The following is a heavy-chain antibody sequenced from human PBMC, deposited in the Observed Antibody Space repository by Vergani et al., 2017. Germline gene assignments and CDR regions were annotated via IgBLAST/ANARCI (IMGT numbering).Heavy chain of an antibody. V-gene: IGHV4-39*07. CDR1: GGSISSSSYY. J-gene: IGHJ4*02. CDR3: ARIAIDRIAAAVDY. Sequence: QLQLQESGPGLVKPSETLSLTCTVSGGSISSSSYYWGWIRQPPGKGLEWIGSIYYSGSTYYNPSLKSRVTISVDTSKNQFSLKLSSVTAAETAVYYCARIAIDRIAAAVDYWGQGTLVTVSS. CDR2: IYYSGST. D-gene: IGHD6-13*01.